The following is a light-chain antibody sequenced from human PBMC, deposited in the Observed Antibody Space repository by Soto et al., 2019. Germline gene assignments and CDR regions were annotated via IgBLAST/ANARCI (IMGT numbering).Light chain of an antibody. CDR3: AAWDDSLSCVV. J-gene: IGLJ2*01. CDR2: RNN. Sequence: QSVLTQSPSASGTPGQRVTISCSGVSSDIGSDYVFWYQRLPGTAPKLLIYRNNQRPSGVPDRFSGSKSGTSASLAISGLRSEDEADYFCAAWDDSLSCVVFGGGTKLTVL. V-gene: IGLV1-47*01. CDR1: SSDIGSDY.